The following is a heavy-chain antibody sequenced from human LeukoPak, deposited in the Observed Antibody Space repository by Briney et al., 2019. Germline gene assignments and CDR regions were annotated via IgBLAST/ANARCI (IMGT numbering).Heavy chain of an antibody. Sequence: SVNVSCQASRGTFSSYAISWVRQAPGQGLEWMGRIIPILGIANYAQKFQGRVTITADKSTSTAYMELSSLRSEDTAVYYCARDWVMITFGGVNPWFDPWGQGTLVTVSS. D-gene: IGHD3-16*01. CDR3: ARDWVMITFGGVNPWFDP. V-gene: IGHV1-69*04. CDR2: IIPILGIA. CDR1: RGTFSSYA. J-gene: IGHJ5*02.